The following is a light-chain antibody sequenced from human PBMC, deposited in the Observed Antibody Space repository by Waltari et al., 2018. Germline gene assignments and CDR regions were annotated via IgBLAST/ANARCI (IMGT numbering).Light chain of an antibody. Sequence: DIVMTQSPDSLAVSPRERATINCKSSPSVLFNTNNKNYLAWYQQKPGQPPKLLIYWASTRESGVPDRFSGRGSGTDFVLTISSLQAEDVAVYYCQQFYHSPVTFGQRTKVEIK. CDR2: WAS. CDR3: QQFYHSPVT. V-gene: IGKV4-1*01. CDR1: PSVLFNTNNKNY. J-gene: IGKJ1*01.